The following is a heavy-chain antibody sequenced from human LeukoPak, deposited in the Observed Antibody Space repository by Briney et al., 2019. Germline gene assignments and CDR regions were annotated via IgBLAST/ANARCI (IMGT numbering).Heavy chain of an antibody. V-gene: IGHV3-23*01. CDR2: ISPTGAGT. Sequence: GGSLRLSCAASGFXFNGCAISWVRQAPGKGLEWVSTISPTGAGTYYADSVKGLFTISRDNSKNTLYLEMNSLRAEDTAVYCCAKYTERAFDVWGQGTTVTVSS. CDR3: AKYTERAFDV. J-gene: IGHJ3*01. CDR1: GFXFNGCA. D-gene: IGHD2-2*02.